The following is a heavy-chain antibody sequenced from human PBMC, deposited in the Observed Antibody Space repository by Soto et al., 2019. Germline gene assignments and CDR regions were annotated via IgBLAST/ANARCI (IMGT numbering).Heavy chain of an antibody. J-gene: IGHJ4*02. CDR1: GFTFSSYA. CDR2: ISGSGGST. D-gene: IGHD6-13*01. CDR3: ARGRGAAADYFDF. Sequence: GGSLRLSCAASGFTFSSYAMSWVRQAPGKGLEWVSAISGSGGSTNYADSVKGRFTISRDNAKNSLFLQMNSLRAEDTAVYYCARGRGAAADYFDFWGQGTLVTVSS. V-gene: IGHV3-23*01.